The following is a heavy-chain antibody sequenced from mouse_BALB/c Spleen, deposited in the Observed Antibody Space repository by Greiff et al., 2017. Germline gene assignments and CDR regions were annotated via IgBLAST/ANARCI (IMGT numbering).Heavy chain of an antibody. V-gene: IGHV1S81*02. Sequence: VQLQQPGAELVKPGASVKLSCKASGYTFTSYWMHWVKQRPGQGLEWIGEINPSNGRTNYNEKFKSKATLTVDKSSSTAYMQLSSLTSEDSAVYYCARGGSSYDWFAYWGQGTLVTVSA. J-gene: IGHJ3*01. CDR3: ARGGSSYDWFAY. CDR1: GYTFTSYW. D-gene: IGHD1-1*01. CDR2: INPSNGRT.